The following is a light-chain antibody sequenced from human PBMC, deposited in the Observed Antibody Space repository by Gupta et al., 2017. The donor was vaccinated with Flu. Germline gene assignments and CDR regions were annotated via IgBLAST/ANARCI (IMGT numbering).Light chain of an antibody. CDR2: AAS. CDR1: ETISTY. CDR3: QQSDTSPWT. Sequence: DLQMTQSPSSLSASLGDRVTITCRASETISTYLNWYQKKPGKAPNLLIFAASTLQTGIPSRFTGSGSGTEFTLTISSLQPEDFATYYCQQSDTSPWTFGQGTKVEIK. J-gene: IGKJ1*01. V-gene: IGKV1-39*01.